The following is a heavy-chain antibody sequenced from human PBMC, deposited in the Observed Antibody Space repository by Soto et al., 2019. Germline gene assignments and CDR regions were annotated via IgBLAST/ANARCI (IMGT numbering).Heavy chain of an antibody. V-gene: IGHV4-59*01. CDR3: AKAAWGIDCYHYMDV. Sequence: QVQLQESGPGLVKPSETLSLTCTVSGGSMSRDYWSWIRQPPGKGLEWVGYIDSSGSTNYNPSLNSRVNISLDTSKNQFSLKLTSVTAADTAVYYCAKAAWGIDCYHYMDVWGEGTTVTVSS. J-gene: IGHJ6*03. CDR2: IDSSGST. CDR1: GGSMSRDY. D-gene: IGHD2-21*02.